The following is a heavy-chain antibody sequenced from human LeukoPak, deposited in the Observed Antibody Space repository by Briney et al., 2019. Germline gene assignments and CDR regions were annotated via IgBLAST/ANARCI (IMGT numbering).Heavy chain of an antibody. D-gene: IGHD6-19*01. V-gene: IGHV3-23*01. CDR3: AKAGIGVVGYFDY. J-gene: IGHJ4*02. Sequence: PGGSLRLSCAASGFTFSSHAMSWVRQAPGKGLEWVSTIRGSGGGTYYADSVKGRFTISRDNSKNTLYLQMNSLRDEDTALYYCAKAGIGVVGYFDYWGQGTLVTVSS. CDR2: IRGSGGGT. CDR1: GFTFSSHA.